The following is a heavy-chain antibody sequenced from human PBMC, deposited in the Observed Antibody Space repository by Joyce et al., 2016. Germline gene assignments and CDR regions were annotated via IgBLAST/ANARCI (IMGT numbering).Heavy chain of an antibody. Sequence: QIQLLQSGAEVKRPGASVRVSCLTSGYTFTTSSITWVRPAPGQGLEWVGRISTFNGYTTYGQRLQGRVTMTTDTSTSTAFMELRSLTSDDTAVYYCARGDYPRYFDYWGQGTLVTVSS. CDR3: ARGDYPRYFDY. CDR1: GYTFTTSS. D-gene: IGHD3-16*01. J-gene: IGHJ4*02. V-gene: IGHV1-18*01. CDR2: ISTFNGYT.